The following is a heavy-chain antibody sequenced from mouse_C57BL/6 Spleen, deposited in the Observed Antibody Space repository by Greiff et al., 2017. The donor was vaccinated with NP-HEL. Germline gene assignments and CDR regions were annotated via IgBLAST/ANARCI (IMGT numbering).Heavy chain of an antibody. D-gene: IGHD1-1*01. CDR3: ARKGITTGYLDY. CDR1: GYTFTSYW. CDR2: IDPSDSYT. J-gene: IGHJ2*01. V-gene: IGHV1-69*01. Sequence: QVQLQQPGAELVMPGASVKLSCKASGYTFTSYWMHWVKQRPGQGLEWIGEIDPSDSYTNYNQKCKGKSTLTVDKSSSTAYMQLNSLTSEDSAVYYCARKGITTGYLDYWGQGTTLTVSS.